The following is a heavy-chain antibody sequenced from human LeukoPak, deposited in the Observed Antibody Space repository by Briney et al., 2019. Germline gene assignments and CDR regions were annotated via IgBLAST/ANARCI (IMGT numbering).Heavy chain of an antibody. CDR3: ARHRSGWLQSSFDY. V-gene: IGHV4-39*01. CDR2: IYYSGSS. D-gene: IGHD5-24*01. CDR1: GGSISSSSSY. Sequence: SETLSLTCSVSGGSISSSSSYWGWIRQPPGKGLEWIGSIYYSGSSFDNPALKSRVTISVDTSKNQLSLKLSSVTAADTAVYYCARHRSGWLQSSFDYWGQGTLVTVSS. J-gene: IGHJ4*02.